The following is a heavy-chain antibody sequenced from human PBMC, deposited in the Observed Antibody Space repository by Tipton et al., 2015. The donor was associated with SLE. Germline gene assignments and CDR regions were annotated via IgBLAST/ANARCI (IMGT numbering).Heavy chain of an antibody. Sequence: TLSLTCGVSGGSFGTYYWTWVRQTPGKGLEWIGEIDFRGRTNYNPSLESRVTISRDTSRKHLSLIMSSVTAADTAVYYCARAEVVVIPAARFSDYYGMDVWGQGTTVTVSS. CDR1: GGSFGTYY. CDR2: IDFRGRT. D-gene: IGHD2-2*01. V-gene: IGHV4-34*01. J-gene: IGHJ6*02. CDR3: ARAEVVVIPAARFSDYYGMDV.